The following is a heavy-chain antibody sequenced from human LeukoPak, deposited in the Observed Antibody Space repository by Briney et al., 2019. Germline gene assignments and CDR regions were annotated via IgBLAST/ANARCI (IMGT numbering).Heavy chain of an antibody. V-gene: IGHV3-30*18. Sequence: GGSLRLSCAASGFSFSRYGMHWVRQAPGKGLEWVAVISYDGSNKYYADSVKGRFTISRDSSKNTLYLQMNSLRAEDTAVYYCAKEPLAGCWPEYYFDYWGQGTLVTVSS. CDR2: ISYDGSNK. CDR1: GFSFSRYG. CDR3: AKEPLAGCWPEYYFDY. J-gene: IGHJ4*02. D-gene: IGHD2-21*01.